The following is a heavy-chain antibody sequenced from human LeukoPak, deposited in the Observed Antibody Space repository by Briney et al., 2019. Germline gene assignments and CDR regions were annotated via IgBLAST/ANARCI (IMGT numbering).Heavy chain of an antibody. V-gene: IGHV3-7*05. Sequence: GGSLRLSCIVSGFTFSTYWVGWVRQAPGEGLEWVANINPDGSQKYYVDSLRGRFTISRDNAKNSLYLQLNSLRAEDTAVHYCVGGDYAQYWGQGTLVTVSS. CDR3: VGGDYAQY. CDR1: GFTFSTYW. J-gene: IGHJ4*02. CDR2: INPDGSQK. D-gene: IGHD4-17*01.